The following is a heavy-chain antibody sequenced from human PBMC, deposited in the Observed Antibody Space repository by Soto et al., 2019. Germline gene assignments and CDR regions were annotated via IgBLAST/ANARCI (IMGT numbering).Heavy chain of an antibody. V-gene: IGHV1-18*01. CDR3: ARDMRQQLSGHYYYYMDV. CDR1: GYTFTSYG. D-gene: IGHD6-13*01. J-gene: IGHJ6*03. CDR2: ISAYNGNT. Sequence: QVQLVQSGAEVKKPGASVKVSCKASGYTFTSYGISWVRQAPGQGLEWMGWISAYNGNTNYAQKLQGRVTMTTGTSTSTAYMELRSLRSDDTAVYYCARDMRQQLSGHYYYYMDVWGKGTTVTVSS.